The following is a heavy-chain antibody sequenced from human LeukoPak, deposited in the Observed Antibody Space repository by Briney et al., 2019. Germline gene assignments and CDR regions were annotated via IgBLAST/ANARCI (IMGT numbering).Heavy chain of an antibody. D-gene: IGHD1-26*01. J-gene: IGHJ3*02. CDR1: GGSISSYY. V-gene: IGHV4-59*01. CDR3: ARDGPFRLMYSGSLRGAFDI. Sequence: SETLSLTCTVSGGSISSYYWSWIRQPPGKGLVWIGYIYYSGSTNYNPSLKSRVTISVDTSKNQFSLKLSSVTAADTAVYYCARDGPFRLMYSGSLRGAFDIWGQGTMVTVSS. CDR2: IYYSGST.